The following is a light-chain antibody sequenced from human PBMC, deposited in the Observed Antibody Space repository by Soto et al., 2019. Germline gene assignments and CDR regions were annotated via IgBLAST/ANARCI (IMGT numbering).Light chain of an antibody. V-gene: IGKV3-11*01. J-gene: IGKJ4*01. CDR1: QSISNY. CDR2: AAS. CDR3: QQRSSWPVT. Sequence: EIVLTQSPATLSLSLGDRATISCRASQSISNYLAWYQQKPGQAPRLLIYAASNRATGIAARFSGSGSGTDFTLTISSLEPEDFAAYYCQQRSSWPVTFGGGTKVEIK.